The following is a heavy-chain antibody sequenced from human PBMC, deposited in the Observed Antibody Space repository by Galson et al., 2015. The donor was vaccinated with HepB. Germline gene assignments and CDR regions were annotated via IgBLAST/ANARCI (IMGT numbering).Heavy chain of an antibody. CDR2: IYYSGST. D-gene: IGHD6-13*01. CDR3: ARDSAAGTGIDY. Sequence: ETLSLTCTVSGGSISSYYWSWIRQPPGKGLEWIGYIYYSGSTNYNPSLKSRVTISVDTSKNQFSLKLSSVTAADTAVYYCARDSAAGTGIDYWGQGTLVTVSS. V-gene: IGHV4-59*01. J-gene: IGHJ4*02. CDR1: GGSISSYY.